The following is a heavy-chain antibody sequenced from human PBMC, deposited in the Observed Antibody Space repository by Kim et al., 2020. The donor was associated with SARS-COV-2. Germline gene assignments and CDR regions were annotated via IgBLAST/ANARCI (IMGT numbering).Heavy chain of an antibody. CDR3: ARGSLWFGELHYYYYGMDV. V-gene: IGHV4-34*01. CDR2: INHSGST. Sequence: SETLSLTCAVYGGSFSGYYWSWIRQPPGKGLEWIGEINHSGSTNYNPSLKSRVTISVDTSKNQFSLKLSSVTAADTAVYYCARGSLWFGELHYYYYGMDVWGQGTTVTVSS. J-gene: IGHJ6*02. D-gene: IGHD3-10*01. CDR1: GGSFSGYY.